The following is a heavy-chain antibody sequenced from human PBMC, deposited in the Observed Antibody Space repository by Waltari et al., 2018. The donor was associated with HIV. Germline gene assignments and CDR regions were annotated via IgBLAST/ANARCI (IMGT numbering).Heavy chain of an antibody. J-gene: IGHJ3*02. Sequence: QVQLVQSGAEVKKPGSSVKVSCKASGDTFSSYAISWVRQAPGQGLEWMGGIIPIFGTANYAQKFQGRVTITADESTSTAYMELSSLRSEDTAVYYCARDFWVTNGGNLDAFDIWGQGTMVTVSS. CDR2: IIPIFGTA. V-gene: IGHV1-69*01. CDR3: ARDFWVTNGGNLDAFDI. CDR1: GDTFSSYA. D-gene: IGHD4-17*01.